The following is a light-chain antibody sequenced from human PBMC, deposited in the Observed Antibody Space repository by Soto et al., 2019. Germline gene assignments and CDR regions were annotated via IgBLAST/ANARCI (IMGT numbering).Light chain of an antibody. CDR1: QGIAKH. Sequence: DIPMTQSPSSLSASIGDTVTITCRPSQGIAKHLNWYQHKPGKAPNLLIYAASTLHSGVPPRFSGSGSGTSFTLTINSLHHDEFATYFCQLTFSVQLTFGGGPKVE. CDR3: QLTFSVQLT. J-gene: IGKJ4*01. CDR2: AAS. V-gene: IGKV1-39*01.